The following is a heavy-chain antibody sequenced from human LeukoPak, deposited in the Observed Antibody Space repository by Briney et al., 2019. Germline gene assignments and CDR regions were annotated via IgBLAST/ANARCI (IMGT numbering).Heavy chain of an antibody. CDR1: GYSISSGYY. D-gene: IGHD2-15*01. J-gene: IGHJ5*02. CDR3: ARIIVVVVPATFDP. CDR2: IYYSGSS. V-gene: IGHV4-38-2*02. Sequence: SETLSLTCTVSGYSISSGYYWGWIRQPPGKGLAWIGSIYYSGSSYYNPSLKSRVTISVDTSKNQFSLNLSSVTAADTAVYYCARIIVVVVPATFDPWGQGTLVTVSS.